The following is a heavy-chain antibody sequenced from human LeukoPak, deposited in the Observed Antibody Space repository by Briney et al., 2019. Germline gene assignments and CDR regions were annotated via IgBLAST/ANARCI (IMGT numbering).Heavy chain of an antibody. Sequence: PGGSLRLSCVASGFTFGHNAMAWDRQAPGKRLEWVSALSGSGGDTFYADSVKGRFTISRDNSKNTLYLQLSSLRPDDTAVYYCAKGAPSSSSIFDFWGPGTLVTVSS. D-gene: IGHD6-6*01. J-gene: IGHJ4*02. V-gene: IGHV3-23*01. CDR3: AKGAPSSSSIFDF. CDR2: LSGSGGDT. CDR1: GFTFGHNA.